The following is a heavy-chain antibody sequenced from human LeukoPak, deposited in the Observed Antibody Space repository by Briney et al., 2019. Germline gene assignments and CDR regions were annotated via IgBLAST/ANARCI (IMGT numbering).Heavy chain of an antibody. CDR1: GYTFTSYG. CDR2: ISAYNGNT. CDR3: GRDGIYRVPKDDAFDT. J-gene: IGHJ3*02. D-gene: IGHD3-16*02. V-gene: IGHV1-18*01. Sequence: ASVKVSCKASGYTFTSYGISWVRQAPGQGLEWMGWISAYNGNTNYAQKLQGRVTMTTDTSTSTAYMELRSLRSDDTAVYYCGRDGIYRVPKDDAFDTWGQGTMVTVSS.